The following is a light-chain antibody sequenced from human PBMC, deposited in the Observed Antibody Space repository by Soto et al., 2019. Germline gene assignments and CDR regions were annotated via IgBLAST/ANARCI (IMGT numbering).Light chain of an antibody. CDR1: SGDVGDYKY. J-gene: IGLJ1*01. CDR3: SSYTTSSRV. V-gene: IGLV2-14*01. CDR2: EVS. Sequence: QSALTQPASVSGSPGQSITISCTGTSGDVGDYKYVSWYQQHPGKAPKLMIYEVSNRPSGVSNRFSGSKSGNTASLTISGLQAEDEADYYCSSYTTSSRVFGTGTKVTVL.